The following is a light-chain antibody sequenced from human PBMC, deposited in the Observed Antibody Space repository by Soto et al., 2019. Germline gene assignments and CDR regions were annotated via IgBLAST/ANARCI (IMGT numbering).Light chain of an antibody. CDR1: SSDIGGYNY. CDR3: CSYAGSYNYV. CDR2: DVS. Sequence: QSVLTQPASVSGSPGQSIIISCTGTSSDIGGYNYVSWYQQHPGKAPKLMIYDVSKRPSGVPDRFSGSKSGNTASLTISGLQAEDEADYYCCSYAGSYNYVFGTGTKVTVL. V-gene: IGLV2-11*01. J-gene: IGLJ1*01.